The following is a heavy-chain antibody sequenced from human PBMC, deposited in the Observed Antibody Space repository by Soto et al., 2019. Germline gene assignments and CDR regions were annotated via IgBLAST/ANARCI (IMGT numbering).Heavy chain of an antibody. CDR2: IYYSGGT. J-gene: IGHJ4*02. Sequence: PSETLSLTCTVSGVSITSYYWSWIRQPPGKGLEWIGYIYYSGGTYSNPSLKSRVTISVDTSKNQFSLKLSSVTAADTAVYYCASYCSGGSCYLGYWGQGTLVTVS. D-gene: IGHD2-15*01. CDR1: GVSITSYY. CDR3: ASYCSGGSCYLGY. V-gene: IGHV4-59*01.